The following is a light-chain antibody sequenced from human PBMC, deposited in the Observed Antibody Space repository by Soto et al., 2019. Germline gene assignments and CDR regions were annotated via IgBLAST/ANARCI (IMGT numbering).Light chain of an antibody. CDR3: QQTYRTPLT. J-gene: IGKJ4*01. CDR2: AAS. Sequence: DIQLTQPPSSLSASVGDRVTITCRAGQTISDYLNWYQQKPGTAPKLLIYAASTLQSGVPSRFSGSRSGTDFTLTISSLHPEDVATYYCQQTYRTPLTFGGGTKVDI. CDR1: QTISDY. V-gene: IGKV1-39*01.